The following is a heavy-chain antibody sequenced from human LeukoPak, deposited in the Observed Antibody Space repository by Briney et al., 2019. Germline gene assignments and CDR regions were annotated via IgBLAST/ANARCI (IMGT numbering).Heavy chain of an antibody. D-gene: IGHD3-16*01. CDR1: GGTFSSYA. J-gene: IGHJ4*02. CDR3: ARVWSGGVDY. V-gene: IGHV1-69*05. Sequence: SVKVSCKASGGTFSSYAISWVRQAPGQGLEWMGGIIPIFGTANYAQKFQGRVTITTDESTSTAYMELSRLRSDDTAVYYCARVWSGGVDYWGQGTLLTVSS. CDR2: IIPIFGTA.